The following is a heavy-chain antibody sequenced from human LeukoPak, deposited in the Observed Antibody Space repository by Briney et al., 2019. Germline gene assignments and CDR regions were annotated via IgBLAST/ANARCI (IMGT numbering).Heavy chain of an antibody. CDR2: IIPIFGAA. D-gene: IGHD3-3*01. Sequence: ASVKVSCKASGDTFTSYAISWVRQAPGQGLEWMGGIIPIFGAANYAQKFQGRVTITADEFTSTPYMELSSLRSEDTRVYNCARGNDFWSGSPKFDNWGQGTLVTVSS. CDR3: ARGNDFWSGSPKFDN. V-gene: IGHV1-69*01. J-gene: IGHJ4*02. CDR1: GDTFTSYA.